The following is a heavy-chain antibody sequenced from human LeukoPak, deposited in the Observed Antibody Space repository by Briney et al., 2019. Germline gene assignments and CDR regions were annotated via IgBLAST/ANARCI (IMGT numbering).Heavy chain of an antibody. CDR3: ARGATYYYDSSGYYLDY. CDR1: GYTFTSYG. V-gene: IGHV1-18*01. Sequence: GASVKVSCKASGYTFTSYGTSWVRQAPGQGLEWMRWISAYNGNTNYAQKLQGRVTMTTDTSTSTAYMELRSLRSDDTAVYYCARGATYYYDSSGYYLDYWGQGTLVTVSS. J-gene: IGHJ4*02. CDR2: ISAYNGNT. D-gene: IGHD3-22*01.